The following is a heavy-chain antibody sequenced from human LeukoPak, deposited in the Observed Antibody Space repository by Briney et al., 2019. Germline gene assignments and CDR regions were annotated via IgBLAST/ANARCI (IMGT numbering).Heavy chain of an antibody. CDR3: ARDADTAMVAYYFDY. V-gene: IGHV3-30*04. Sequence: GRSLRLSCAASGFTFSSYAMHWVRRAPGKGLEWVAVISYDGSNKYYADSVKGRFTISSDNSKNTLYLQMNSLRAEDTAVYYCARDADTAMVAYYFDYWGQGTLVTVSS. D-gene: IGHD5-18*01. J-gene: IGHJ4*02. CDR1: GFTFSSYA. CDR2: ISYDGSNK.